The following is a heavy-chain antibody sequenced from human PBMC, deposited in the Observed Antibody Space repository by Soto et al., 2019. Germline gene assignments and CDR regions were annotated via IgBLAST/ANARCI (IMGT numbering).Heavy chain of an antibody. D-gene: IGHD3-10*01. CDR2: INHSGST. J-gene: IGHJ6*02. CDR1: GGSFSGYY. CDR3: VGVTFFRGMDV. Sequence: SETLSLTCAVYGGSFSGYYWSWIRQPPGKGLEWIGEINHSGSTNYNPSLKSRVTISVDTSKNQFSLKLSSVTPEDTGVYYCVGVTFFRGMDVWGQGTPVTVSS. V-gene: IGHV4-34*01.